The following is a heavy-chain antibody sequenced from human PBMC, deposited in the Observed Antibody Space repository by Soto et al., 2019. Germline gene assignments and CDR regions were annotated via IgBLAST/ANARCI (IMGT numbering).Heavy chain of an antibody. CDR2: IKQDGTEK. V-gene: IGHV3-7*01. D-gene: IGHD1-26*01. CDR1: GFTFSSYW. Sequence: EVQLVESGGGLVQPGGSLRLSCAASGFTFSSYWMSWVRQATGKGLEWVANIKQDGTEKYYVDSVKGRFTISRDNAKNSLYLQMNSLRAEDTAVYYCARVGDGGSYRAFDYWGQGTLVTVSS. J-gene: IGHJ4*02. CDR3: ARVGDGGSYRAFDY.